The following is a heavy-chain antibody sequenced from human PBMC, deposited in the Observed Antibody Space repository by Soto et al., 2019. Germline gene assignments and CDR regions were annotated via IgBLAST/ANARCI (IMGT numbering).Heavy chain of an antibody. Sequence: QVQLVQSGAEVKKPGASVKVSCKTSGYTFSSFAIHWVRQAPGQRLEWMAWINPGDGYTRLLQKFQGRVTIMRDTSATTAFMELNSLTSEDTAVYYCVVGGGGTRYWGQGTLVTVSS. CDR1: GYTFSSFA. CDR2: INPGDGYT. CDR3: VVGGGGTRY. J-gene: IGHJ4*02. V-gene: IGHV1-3*01. D-gene: IGHD2-15*01.